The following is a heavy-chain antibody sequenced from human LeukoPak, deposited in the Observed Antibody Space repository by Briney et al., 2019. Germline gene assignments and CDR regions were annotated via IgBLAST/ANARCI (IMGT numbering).Heavy chain of an antibody. V-gene: IGHV3-23*01. D-gene: IGHD5-18*01. CDR2: ITGSGATT. CDR3: ARGATSEDTAIVTGY. CDR1: GFTFSSYA. Sequence: GGSLRLSCAASGFTFSSYAMSWVRQAPGRGLEWVSSITGSGATTYYADSVKGRFTVSRDNSKNTLYLQMNSLRAEDTAVYHCARGATSEDTAIVTGYWGQGTLVTVSS. J-gene: IGHJ4*02.